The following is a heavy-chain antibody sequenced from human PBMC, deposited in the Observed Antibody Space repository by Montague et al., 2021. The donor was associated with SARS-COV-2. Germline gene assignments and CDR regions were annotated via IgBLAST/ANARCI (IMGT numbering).Heavy chain of an antibody. CDR2: INYSGST. CDR3: VRRGGTYYHGSGSFDP. J-gene: IGHJ5*02. Sequence: SETLSLTCKVSGDSITTTTYYWVWIRQPPGKGLEWIGSINYSGSTFYNLSLKSRLSMSMDTSTNQFSLWLTSMTAADTAIYYCVRRGGTYYHGSGSFDPWGQGTLVAVSS. V-gene: IGHV4-39*01. D-gene: IGHD3-10*01. CDR1: GDSITTTTYY.